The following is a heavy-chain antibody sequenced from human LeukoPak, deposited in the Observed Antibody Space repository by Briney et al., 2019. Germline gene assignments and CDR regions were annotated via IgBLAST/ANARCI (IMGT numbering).Heavy chain of an antibody. CDR2: ISWDGGST. CDR1: GFTFDDYT. Sequence: PGGSLRLSCAASGFTFDDYTMHWVRQAPGKGLEWVSLISWDGGSTYYADSVKGRFTISRDNSKNSLYLQMNSLRAEDTALYYCAKDMEVAGPRGYYYYYMDVWGKGTTVTVSS. J-gene: IGHJ6*03. D-gene: IGHD6-19*01. CDR3: AKDMEVAGPRGYYYYYMDV. V-gene: IGHV3-43*01.